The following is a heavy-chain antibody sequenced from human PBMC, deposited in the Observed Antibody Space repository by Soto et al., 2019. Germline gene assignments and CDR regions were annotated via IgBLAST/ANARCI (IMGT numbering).Heavy chain of an antibody. CDR3: VTPRRYYYDSSGYSNYYFDY. J-gene: IGHJ4*02. Sequence: ASVKVSCKASGGTFSSYAISWVRQAPGQGLEWMGGIIPIFGTANYAQKFQGRVTITADESTSTAYMELSSLRSEDTAVYYCVTPRRYYYDSSGYSNYYFDYWGQGTLVTVSS. D-gene: IGHD3-22*01. V-gene: IGHV1-69*13. CDR1: GGTFSSYA. CDR2: IIPIFGTA.